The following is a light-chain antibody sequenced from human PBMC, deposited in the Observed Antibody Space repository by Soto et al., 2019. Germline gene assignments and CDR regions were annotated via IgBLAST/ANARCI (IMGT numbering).Light chain of an antibody. J-gene: IGLJ1*01. CDR3: CSYTTSNTRQIV. V-gene: IGLV2-14*03. CDR2: DVS. CDR1: SSDVGGYNY. Sequence: SALTQPASVSGSPGQSITISCTGTSSDVGGYNYVSWYRQHPGKAPKFMIYDVSSRPSGVSNRFSGSKSGNTASLTISGLQAEDEADYYCCSYTTSNTRQIVFGTGTKVTVL.